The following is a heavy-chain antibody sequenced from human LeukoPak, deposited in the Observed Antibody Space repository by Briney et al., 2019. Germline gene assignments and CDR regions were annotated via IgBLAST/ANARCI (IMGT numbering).Heavy chain of an antibody. CDR2: ISGGGGST. J-gene: IGHJ4*02. D-gene: IGHD1-26*01. CDR1: GGSMSNYY. Sequence: PSETLSLTCTVSGGSMSNYYWSWIRQPPGKGLEWASVISGGGGSTFYADSVKGRFTISRDNSKNTLYLQMNSLRAEDTAVYYCARASGSYDYWGQGTLVTVSS. CDR3: ARASGSYDY. V-gene: IGHV3-23*01.